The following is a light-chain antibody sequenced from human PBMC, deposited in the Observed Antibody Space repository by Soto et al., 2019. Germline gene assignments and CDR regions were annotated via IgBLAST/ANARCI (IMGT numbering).Light chain of an antibody. J-gene: IGKJ5*01. CDR1: QSVSSSY. V-gene: IGKV3-20*01. CDR2: GAS. CDR3: QQYGSSST. Sequence: EMVLTQSPGTRSLSPGERATLSCRASQSVSSSYLAWYQQKPGQAPRLLIYGASSRPTGIPDRFSGSGSGTDFTLTISRLEPEDFAVYYCQQYGSSSTFGQGTRLEIK.